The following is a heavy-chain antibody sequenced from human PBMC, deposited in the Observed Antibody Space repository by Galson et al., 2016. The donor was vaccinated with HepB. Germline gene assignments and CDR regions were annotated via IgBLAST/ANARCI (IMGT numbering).Heavy chain of an antibody. D-gene: IGHD1-1*01. J-gene: IGHJ3*02. CDR2: IYHSGST. CDR1: GYSISSGYY. Sequence: LSLTCAVSGYSISSGYYWGWIRQPPGKGLEWIGSIYHSGSTYYNPSPKTRVTISVDTSKNQFSLEVNSVTAADTAVYYCARDPTRPWANDASDIWGQGTMVTVSS. V-gene: IGHV4-38-2*02. CDR3: ARDPTRPWANDASDI.